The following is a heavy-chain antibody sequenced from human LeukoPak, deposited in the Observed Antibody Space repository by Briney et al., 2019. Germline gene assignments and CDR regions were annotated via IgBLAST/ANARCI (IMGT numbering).Heavy chain of an antibody. Sequence: SGGSLRLSCAASGLTFSDYYMSWIRQAPGKGLEWVSYISSSGTTIYYADSVKGRFTISRDNAKNSLYLQMNSLRAEDTAVYYCARGPGRGYSYGAYFDYWGQGTLVTVSS. CDR2: ISSSGTTI. J-gene: IGHJ4*02. CDR1: GLTFSDYY. CDR3: ARGPGRGYSYGAYFDY. D-gene: IGHD5-18*01. V-gene: IGHV3-11*01.